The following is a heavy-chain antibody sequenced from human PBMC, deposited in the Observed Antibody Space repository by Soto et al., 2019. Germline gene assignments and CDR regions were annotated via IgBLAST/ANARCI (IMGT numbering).Heavy chain of an antibody. CDR3: ARERGKRDYDFWSGYYKYYYYYYMYV. J-gene: IGHJ6*03. CDR1: GYTFTSYD. CDR2: MNPNSGNT. Sequence: QVQLVQSGAEVKKPGASVKVSCKASGYTFTSYDINWVRQATGQGLEWMGWMNPNSGNTGYAQKFQGRVTMTRNTYISTDYMELSSLRSEDTAVYYCARERGKRDYDFWSGYYKYYYYYYMYVWGKGTTVTVSS. D-gene: IGHD3-3*01. V-gene: IGHV1-8*01.